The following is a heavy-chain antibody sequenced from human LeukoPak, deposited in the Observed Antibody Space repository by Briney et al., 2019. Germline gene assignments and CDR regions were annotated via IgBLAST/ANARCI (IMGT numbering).Heavy chain of an antibody. V-gene: IGHV4-34*01. D-gene: IGHD2-2*01. Sequence: KASETLSLTCAVYGGSFSGYYWSWIRQPPGKGLEWIGEIYHSGSTNYNPSLKSRVTISVDKSKNQFSLKLSSVTAADTAVYYCAKYCSSTSCYGVNDAFDIWGQGTMVTVSS. CDR3: AKYCSSTSCYGVNDAFDI. CDR2: IYHSGST. J-gene: IGHJ3*02. CDR1: GGSFSGYY.